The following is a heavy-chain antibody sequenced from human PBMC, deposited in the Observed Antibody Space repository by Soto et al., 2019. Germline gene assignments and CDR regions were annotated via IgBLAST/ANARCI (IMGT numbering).Heavy chain of an antibody. CDR2: MYHTGST. Sequence: QVQLQESGPGLVKPSGTLSLTCAVSGVSISSNNWWSWVRQPPGKGLVWIGEMYHTGSTNYHPSLKRRVTISVDKSKNHFSLALNSVTAADTAVYYCARSSRYQYDSSEGNFDYWGQGTVVTVSS. V-gene: IGHV4-4*02. J-gene: IGHJ4*02. CDR3: ARSSRYQYDSSEGNFDY. D-gene: IGHD3-22*01. CDR1: GVSISSNNW.